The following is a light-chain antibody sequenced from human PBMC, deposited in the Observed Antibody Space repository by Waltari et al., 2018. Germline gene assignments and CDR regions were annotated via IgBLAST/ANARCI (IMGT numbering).Light chain of an antibody. CDR1: QSVSTY. V-gene: IGKV3-20*01. CDR2: DAS. Sequence: EIVLTQSPGTLSLSPGQRATISCRASQSVSTYLAWYQQKPGQAPRLLIYDASTRATGIPDRFSGSGSGTDFSLTISRLESEDFAVYYCQKYGTLPATFGQGTKVEI. CDR3: QKYGTLPAT. J-gene: IGKJ1*01.